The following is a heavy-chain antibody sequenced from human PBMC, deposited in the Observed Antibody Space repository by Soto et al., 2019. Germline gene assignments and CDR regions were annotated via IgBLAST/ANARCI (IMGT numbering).Heavy chain of an antibody. CDR2: IYHSGST. D-gene: IGHD3-10*01. J-gene: IGHJ6*02. V-gene: IGHV4-4*02. CDR1: GDSISSSNW. Sequence: PSETLSLTCAVSGDSISSSNWWSWVRQPPGKGLEWIGEIYHSGSTNYNPSLKSRVTISVDKSKNQFSLKLCSVTAADTAVSYCARDYYYTSGNYFNYYDYAMDVWGQGPTVT. CDR3: ARDYYYTSGNYFNYYDYAMDV.